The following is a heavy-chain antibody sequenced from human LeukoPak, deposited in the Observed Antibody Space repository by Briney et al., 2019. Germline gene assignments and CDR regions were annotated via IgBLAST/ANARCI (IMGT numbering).Heavy chain of an antibody. D-gene: IGHD3-10*01. Sequence: PSETLSLTCTVSGGSISSYYWSWIRQPAGKGLEWIRRIYTSGSTNYNPSLKSRVTMSVDTSKNQFSLKLNSVTAADTAVYYCARDLVKRSGNYFDYWGQGTLVTVSS. J-gene: IGHJ4*02. CDR2: IYTSGST. CDR3: ARDLVKRSGNYFDY. V-gene: IGHV4-4*07. CDR1: GGSISSYY.